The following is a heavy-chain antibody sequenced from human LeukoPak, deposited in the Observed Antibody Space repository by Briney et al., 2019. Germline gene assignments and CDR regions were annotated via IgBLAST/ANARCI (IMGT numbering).Heavy chain of an antibody. CDR2: MNPNSGNT. CDR3: ARALLWFPPDY. J-gene: IGHJ4*02. CDR1: GYTFTSYG. V-gene: IGHV1-18*01. D-gene: IGHD3-10*01. Sequence: ASVKVSCKASGYTFTSYGISWVRQAPGQGLEWMGWMNPNSGNTGYAQKLQGRVTMTTDTSTSTAYMELRSLRSDDTAVYYCARALLWFPPDYWGQGTLVTVSS.